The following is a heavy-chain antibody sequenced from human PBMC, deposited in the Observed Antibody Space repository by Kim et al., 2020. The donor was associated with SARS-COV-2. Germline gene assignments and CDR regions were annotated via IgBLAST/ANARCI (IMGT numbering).Heavy chain of an antibody. J-gene: IGHJ4*02. Sequence: DSVKGRFTISRDNAKNSLYLQMNSLRAEDTAVYYCARVANYYDSSGYYSRWGQGTLVTVSS. D-gene: IGHD3-22*01. V-gene: IGHV3-21*01. CDR3: ARVANYYDSSGYYSR.